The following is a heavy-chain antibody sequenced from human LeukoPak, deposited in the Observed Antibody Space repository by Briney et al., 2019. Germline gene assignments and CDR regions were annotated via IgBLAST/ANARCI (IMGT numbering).Heavy chain of an antibody. V-gene: IGHV1-2*02. Sequence: SVQVSCKASGYTFTAYYMRWVRRAPGQGLEWMVWINPDSGGTKYAQKFQDRVTMTRDTSINTSYMELNSLIYDDTAVYYCARGISGYDSWGQGTQVTVSS. CDR2: INPDSGGT. CDR3: ARGISGYDS. D-gene: IGHD5-12*01. J-gene: IGHJ4*02. CDR1: GYTFTAYY.